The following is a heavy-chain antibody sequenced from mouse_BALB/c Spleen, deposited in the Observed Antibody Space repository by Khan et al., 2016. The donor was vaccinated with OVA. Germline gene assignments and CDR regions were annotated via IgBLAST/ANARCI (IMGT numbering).Heavy chain of an antibody. CDR3: TRGEGYYGNPYAMDY. J-gene: IGHJ4*01. D-gene: IGHD2-1*01. CDR2: ISSGGSYT. Sequence: EVQLVESGGGLVKPGGSLKLSCAASGFTFNSYTMSWVRQTPEKRLEWVATISSGGSYTYYPDSVKGRFTISRDNAKNTLYLQMSSLKSEDTAMYYCTRGEGYYGNPYAMDYWGQGTSVTVSS. V-gene: IGHV5-6-4*01. CDR1: GFTFNSYT.